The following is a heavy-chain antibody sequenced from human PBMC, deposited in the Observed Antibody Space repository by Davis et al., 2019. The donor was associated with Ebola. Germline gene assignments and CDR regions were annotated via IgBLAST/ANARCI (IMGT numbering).Heavy chain of an antibody. J-gene: IGHJ6*02. V-gene: IGHV1-18*01. D-gene: IGHD2-2*01. Sequence: AASVKVSCKASGYTFTSYGISWVRQAPGQGLEWMGWISAYNGNTNYAQKLQGRVTMTTDTSTSTAYMELRSLRSDDTAVYYCARDNKYQLLGDYYGMDVWGQGTTVTVSS. CDR1: GYTFTSYG. CDR2: ISAYNGNT. CDR3: ARDNKYQLLGDYYGMDV.